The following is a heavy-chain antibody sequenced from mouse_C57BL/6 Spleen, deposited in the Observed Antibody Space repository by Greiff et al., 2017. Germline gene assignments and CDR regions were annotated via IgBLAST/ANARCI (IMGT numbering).Heavy chain of an antibody. Sequence: EVQLQQSGPVLVKPGASVKMSCKASGYTFTDYYMNWVKQSHGKSLEWIGVINPYNGGTSYNQKFKGKATLTVDKSSSTAYMELNSLTSEDSAVYYCAFYYGSREWYFDVWGTGTTVTVSS. CDR3: AFYYGSREWYFDV. J-gene: IGHJ1*03. V-gene: IGHV1-19*01. D-gene: IGHD1-1*01. CDR1: GYTFTDYY. CDR2: INPYNGGT.